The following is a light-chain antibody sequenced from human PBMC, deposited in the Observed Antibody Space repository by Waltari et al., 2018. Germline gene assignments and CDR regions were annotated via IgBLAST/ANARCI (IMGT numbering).Light chain of an antibody. CDR3: QSSDSSGNDYV. V-gene: IGLV3-25*03. Sequence: SLELTQSPSVAVSPGQTAGITCSGDALSKQHVYWYQQRPGQAPVLVLFKDSERPSGRPERFSGSRSGTTGTLTITGVQAEDEADYDCQSSDSSGNDYVFGPGTKVTVL. J-gene: IGLJ1*01. CDR1: ALSKQH. CDR2: KDS.